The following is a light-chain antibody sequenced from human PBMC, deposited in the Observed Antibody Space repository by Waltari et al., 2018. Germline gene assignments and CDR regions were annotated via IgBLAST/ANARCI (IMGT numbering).Light chain of an antibody. J-gene: IGLJ2*01. Sequence: QSALTQPPSSSGSPGQSVTISCTGPTSDAAGYDFVSWYQQHPGKAPKPMIYEVSSRPSGVPDRFSGSKSGNTASLTVSGLQAEDEADYYCSSYADNRRVAFGGGTKLTVL. CDR3: SSYADNRRVA. V-gene: IGLV2-8*01. CDR1: TSDAAGYDF. CDR2: EVS.